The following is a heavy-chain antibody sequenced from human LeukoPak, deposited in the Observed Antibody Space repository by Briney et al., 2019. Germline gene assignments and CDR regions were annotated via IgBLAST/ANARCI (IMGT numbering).Heavy chain of an antibody. V-gene: IGHV1-24*01. J-gene: IGHJ5*02. CDR3: AADPLAYCGGDCPNWFDP. D-gene: IGHD2-21*01. CDR1: GYTLTELS. Sequence: ASVKVSCKVSGYTLTELSMHWVRQAPGKGLEWMGGFDPEDGETIYAQKFQGRVTMTEDTSTDTAYMELSSLRSEDTAVYYCAADPLAYCGGDCPNWFDPWGQGTLVTVSS. CDR2: FDPEDGET.